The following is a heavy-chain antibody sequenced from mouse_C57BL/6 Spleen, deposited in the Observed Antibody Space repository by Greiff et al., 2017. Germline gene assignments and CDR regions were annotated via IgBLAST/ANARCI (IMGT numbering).Heavy chain of an antibody. V-gene: IGHV5-12*01. J-gene: IGHJ3*01. Sequence: VLLVESGGGLVPPGASLKLSCAASGFTFSDYYMYLVRQPPEKRLEWVAYISNGGGSTYYPDTVKGRLTISRDNAKNTLYLQMSRLKSEDTDMYDCARHYYDDPWFAYWGQGTLVTVSA. CDR2: ISNGGGST. D-gene: IGHD2-13*01. CDR3: ARHYYDDPWFAY. CDR1: GFTFSDYY.